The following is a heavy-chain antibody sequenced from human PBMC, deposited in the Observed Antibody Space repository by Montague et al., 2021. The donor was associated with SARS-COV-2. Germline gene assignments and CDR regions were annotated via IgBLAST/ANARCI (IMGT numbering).Heavy chain of an antibody. Sequence: SETLSLTCTVSGASVGSSDWGWIRQSPGKGLEWIGYFYSVGSTYYNPSLKSRATISRDTSKNQFSLKVRSVTAADTAVYYCARGTMTADAFDIWGQGTMVTVSS. J-gene: IGHJ3*02. V-gene: IGHV4-59*02. D-gene: IGHD1-14*01. CDR1: GASVGSSD. CDR3: ARGTMTADAFDI. CDR2: FYSVGST.